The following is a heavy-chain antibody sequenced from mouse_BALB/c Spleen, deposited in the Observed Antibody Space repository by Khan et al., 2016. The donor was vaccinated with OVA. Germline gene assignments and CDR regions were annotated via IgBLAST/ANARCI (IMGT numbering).Heavy chain of an antibody. CDR3: ARVGYNGTIDY. Sequence: QIQLVQSGPELKKPGETVKISCKASGYTFTNYGMNWVKQAPGKGLKWMGWINTYTGEPTYADDFKGRFAFSLETSASTAYLQITNLKNEDTATYFCARVGYNGTIDYWGQGTTVTVSS. D-gene: IGHD2-14*01. J-gene: IGHJ4*01. CDR1: GYTFTNYG. CDR2: INTYTGEP. V-gene: IGHV9-3-1*01.